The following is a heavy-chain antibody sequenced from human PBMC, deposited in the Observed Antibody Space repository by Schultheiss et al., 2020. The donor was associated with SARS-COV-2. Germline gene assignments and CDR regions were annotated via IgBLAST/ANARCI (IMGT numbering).Heavy chain of an antibody. Sequence: GGSLRLSCAASGFTFSSYWMHWVRQAPGKGLVWVSRINSDGSSTSYADSVKGRFTISRDNAKNTLYLQMNSLRAEDTAVYYCARDRLMSNYDIHALFDYWGQGTLVTVSS. CDR2: INSDGSST. CDR3: ARDRLMSNYDIHALFDY. CDR1: GFTFSSYW. V-gene: IGHV3-74*01. D-gene: IGHD3-9*01. J-gene: IGHJ4*02.